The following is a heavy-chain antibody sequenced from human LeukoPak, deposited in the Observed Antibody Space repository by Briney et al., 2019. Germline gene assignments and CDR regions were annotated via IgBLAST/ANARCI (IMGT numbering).Heavy chain of an antibody. CDR1: GYTFTGYY. CDR2: IYPNSGGT. CDR3: ATPVGLRYFDWLSQSDAFDI. D-gene: IGHD3-9*01. J-gene: IGHJ3*02. Sequence: ASVKVSCKASGYTFTGYYMHWVRQAPGQGLEWMGRIYPNSGGTNYAQKFQGRVTMTRDTSISTAYMELSRLRSDDTAVYYCATPVGLRYFDWLSQSDAFDIWGQGTMVTVSS. V-gene: IGHV1-2*06.